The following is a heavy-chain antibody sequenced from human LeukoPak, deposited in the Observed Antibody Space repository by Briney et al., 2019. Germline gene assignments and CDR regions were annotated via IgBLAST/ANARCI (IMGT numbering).Heavy chain of an antibody. D-gene: IGHD5-24*01. Sequence: GGSLRLSCAASGFTFSTYWMSWVRLAPGKGLEWVANINQDGSETFYVDSVKGRFTISRDNGKNSMFVQMDSLRAEDTAVYYCVRGFDGYFGFDLWGQGTMVTVSS. CDR1: GFTFSTYW. J-gene: IGHJ3*01. CDR2: INQDGSET. V-gene: IGHV3-7*05. CDR3: VRGFDGYFGFDL.